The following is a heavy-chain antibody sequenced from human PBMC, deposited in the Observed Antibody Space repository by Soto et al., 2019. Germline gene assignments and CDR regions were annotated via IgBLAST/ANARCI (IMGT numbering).Heavy chain of an antibody. CDR1: GYTLTDNY. CDR2: INPNGGT. V-gene: IGHV1-2*02. D-gene: IGHD4-17*01. CDR3: ARSLTRLTTLLDY. J-gene: IGHJ4*02. Sequence: QVQLVQSGAKVKRPGASVKVSCKASGYTLTDNYMHWVREAPGQGLALMGWINPNGGTNYAQKFQGRVTMTRDTSISTAYMELSGLRSDDTAVYHCARSLTRLTTLLDYWGQGTLVTVSS.